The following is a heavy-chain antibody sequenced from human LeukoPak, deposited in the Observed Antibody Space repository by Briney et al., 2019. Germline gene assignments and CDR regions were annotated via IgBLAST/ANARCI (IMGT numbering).Heavy chain of an antibody. Sequence: SETLTLTCTVSGGSISSSSYYWGWIRQPPGKGLEWIGSIYYSGSTYYNPSLKSRVTISVDTSKNQFSLKLSSVTAADTAVYYCASGDWDDMYYFDYWGQGTLVTVSS. V-gene: IGHV4-39*01. CDR1: GGSISSSSYY. CDR3: ASGDWDDMYYFDY. J-gene: IGHJ4*02. CDR2: IYYSGST. D-gene: IGHD2-21*02.